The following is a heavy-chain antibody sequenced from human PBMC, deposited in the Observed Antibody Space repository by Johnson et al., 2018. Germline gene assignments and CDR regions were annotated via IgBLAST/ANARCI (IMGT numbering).Heavy chain of an antibody. CDR2: MYSGGST. CDR1: GFTVSSNY. J-gene: IGHJ1*01. D-gene: IGHD3-22*01. CDR3: PRGPYFYDSSAYNPRVD. V-gene: IGHV3-66*02. Sequence: VQLVESGGGLVQPGGSLRLSCAASGFTVSSNYMSWVRQAPGKGLEWVSVMYSGGSTYYADSVQGRFTISRDKSKNTLYLQMNSLRGDDTAVYYCPRGPYFYDSSAYNPRVDWGQGTRVTVSS.